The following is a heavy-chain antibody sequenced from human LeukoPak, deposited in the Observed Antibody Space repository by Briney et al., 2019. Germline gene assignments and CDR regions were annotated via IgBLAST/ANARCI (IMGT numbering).Heavy chain of an antibody. D-gene: IGHD6-13*01. J-gene: IGHJ6*03. CDR3: ARDHKKYSSSGYYMDV. CDR1: GGSFSGYY. CDR2: INHSGST. Sequence: SSETLSLTCAVYGGSFSGYYWSWIRQPPGKGLEWIGEINHSGSTNYNPSLKSRVTISVDTSKNQFSLKLSSVTAADTAVYYCARDHKKYSSSGYYMDVWGKGTTVTVSS. V-gene: IGHV4-34*01.